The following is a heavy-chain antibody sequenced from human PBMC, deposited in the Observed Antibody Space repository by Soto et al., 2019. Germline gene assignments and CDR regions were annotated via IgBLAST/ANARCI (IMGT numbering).Heavy chain of an antibody. CDR1: SGSFSSSNW. Sequence: SETLSLTCAVSSGSFSSSNWWSWVRQPPGKGLEWIGEIYHSGSTNYNPSLKSRVTISVDKSKNQFSLKLSSVTAADTAVYYCAREYYGSGSYYYYYYYMDVWGKGTTVTVSS. CDR3: AREYYGSGSYYYYYYYMDV. D-gene: IGHD3-10*01. V-gene: IGHV4-4*02. CDR2: IYHSGST. J-gene: IGHJ6*03.